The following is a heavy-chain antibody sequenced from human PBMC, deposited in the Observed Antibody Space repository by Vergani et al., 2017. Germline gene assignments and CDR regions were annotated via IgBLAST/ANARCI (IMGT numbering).Heavy chain of an antibody. Sequence: QLQLQESGPGLVQPSETLSLTCTVSGGSISSSSYYWGWIRQPPGKGLEWIGSIYYSGSTYYNPSLKSRVTISVDTSKNQFSLKLSSVTAADTAVYYCARVWAEYDILTGYLDYWGQGTLVTVSS. CDR1: GGSISSSSYY. V-gene: IGHV4-39*01. D-gene: IGHD3-9*01. CDR3: ARVWAEYDILTGYLDY. CDR2: IYYSGST. J-gene: IGHJ4*02.